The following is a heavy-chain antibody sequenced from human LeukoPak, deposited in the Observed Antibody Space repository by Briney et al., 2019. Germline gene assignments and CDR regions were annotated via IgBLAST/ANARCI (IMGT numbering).Heavy chain of an antibody. V-gene: IGHV4-4*07. CDR2: IYTSGST. Sequence: SETLSLTCTVPGGSISSYYWCWLRQPAGKGLDWIGRIYTSGSTNYNPSLKSRVTMSVDTSKSQFSRKLSSVTAADTAVYYCARDRPAAQLDYWFDPWGQGTLVTVSS. CDR3: ARDRPAAQLDYWFDP. J-gene: IGHJ5*02. D-gene: IGHD6-13*01. CDR1: GGSISSYY.